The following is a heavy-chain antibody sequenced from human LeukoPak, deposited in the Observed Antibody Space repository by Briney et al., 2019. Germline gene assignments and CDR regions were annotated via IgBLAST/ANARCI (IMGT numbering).Heavy chain of an antibody. J-gene: IGHJ4*02. CDR3: ARLSGAPVRHPIYHFDY. D-gene: IGHD2-2*02. V-gene: IGHV4-38-2*01. CDR2: IYHSGST. CDR1: GCSISNDYY. Sequence: TAETLSLSCAVSGCSISNDYYWGWVRQPPGRGLERIGNIYHSGSTYKNPSLKSRLTMSLDTSKNQFSLKLISVTAADTAMYYCARLSGAPVRHPIYHFDYWGQGTLVTVSS.